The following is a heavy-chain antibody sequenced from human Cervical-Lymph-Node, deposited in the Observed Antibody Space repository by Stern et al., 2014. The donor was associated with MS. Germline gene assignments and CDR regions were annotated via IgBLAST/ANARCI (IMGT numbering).Heavy chain of an antibody. CDR3: ARAPRGVSDWYYYYGMDV. D-gene: IGHD3-10*01. CDR2: IWYAGSNT. J-gene: IGHJ6*02. V-gene: IGHV3-33*01. Sequence: AQLVESGGGVVQPGTSLRLSCAASGFTFSGYGMHWVRQAPGKGLEWVAVIWYAGSNTNYADSVKGRFTISRDNSKDTLYLQMNSLRAEDTAVYYCARAPRGVSDWYYYYGMDVWGQGTTVTVSS. CDR1: GFTFSGYG.